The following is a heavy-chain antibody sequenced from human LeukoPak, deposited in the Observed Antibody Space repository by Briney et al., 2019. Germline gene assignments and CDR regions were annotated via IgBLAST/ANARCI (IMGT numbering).Heavy chain of an antibody. V-gene: IGHV1-58*01. Sequence: GASVKVSCKASGFTFTTRSAVLWVRQARGQRLEWIGWIVVGSDNTNYAQKFQERVTITRDMSTSTAYMELSSLRSEDTAVYYCAAPYSSTWFDYWGQGTLVTVSS. CDR3: AAPYSSTWFDY. J-gene: IGHJ4*02. CDR1: GFTFTTRSA. D-gene: IGHD6-13*01. CDR2: IVVGSDNT.